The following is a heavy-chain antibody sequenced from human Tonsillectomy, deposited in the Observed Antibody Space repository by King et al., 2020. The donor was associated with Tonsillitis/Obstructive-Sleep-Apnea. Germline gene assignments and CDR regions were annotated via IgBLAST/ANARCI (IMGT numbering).Heavy chain of an antibody. V-gene: IGHV3-64D*06. CDR2: ISSNGGST. J-gene: IGHJ6*02. CDR3: VKGGERFLESLYYYGMDV. Sequence: VQLVESGGGLVQPGGSLRLSCSASGFTFSSYAMHWVRQAPGKGLEYVSAISSNGGSTYYADSVKGRFTISRDNSKNTLYLQMSSLRAEDTAVYYCVKGGERFLESLYYYGMDVWGQGTTVTVSS. CDR1: GFTFSSYA. D-gene: IGHD3-3*01.